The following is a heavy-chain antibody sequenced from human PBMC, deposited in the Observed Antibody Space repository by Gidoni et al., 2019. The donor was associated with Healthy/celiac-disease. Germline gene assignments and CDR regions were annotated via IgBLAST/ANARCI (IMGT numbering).Heavy chain of an antibody. CDR1: GFTGGRNY. CDR2: IYSGGST. CDR3: ARDARWRTGRYFDY. V-gene: IGHV3-66*01. Sequence: EVQLVESGGGLVQPGGSLRLSCAASGFTGGRNYMSWVRQAPGKGLEWVSVIYSGGSTYYADSVKGRFTISRDNSKNTLYLQMNSLRAEDTAVYYCARDARWRTGRYFDYWGQGTLVTVSS. D-gene: IGHD7-27*01. J-gene: IGHJ4*02.